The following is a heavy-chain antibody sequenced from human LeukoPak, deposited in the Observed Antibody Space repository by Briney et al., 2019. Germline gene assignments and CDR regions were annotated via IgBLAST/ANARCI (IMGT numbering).Heavy chain of an antibody. Sequence: GGSLRLSCAASGFTFSSSAMSWVRLAPGKGLEWVSGISGSDGSTYYADSVKGRFTISRDNSKNTLFLQMNSLRAEDTAVYYCAKDRVDGSGSQFDSWGQGSLVIVSS. D-gene: IGHD3-10*01. CDR2: ISGSDGST. CDR1: GFTFSSSA. CDR3: AKDRVDGSGSQFDS. J-gene: IGHJ4*02. V-gene: IGHV3-23*01.